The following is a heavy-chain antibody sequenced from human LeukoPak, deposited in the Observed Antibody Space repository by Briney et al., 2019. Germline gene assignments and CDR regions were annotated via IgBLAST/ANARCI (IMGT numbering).Heavy chain of an antibody. J-gene: IGHJ4*02. Sequence: SETLSLTCAAYGGSFSGYYWSWIRQPPGKGLEWIGEINHSGSTNYNPSLKSRVTISVDTSKNQFSLKLSSVTAADTAVYYCARGPMYSGWYERPLNYWGQGTPVTVSS. CDR2: INHSGST. D-gene: IGHD6-19*01. CDR3: ARGPMYSGWYERPLNY. CDR1: GGSFSGYY. V-gene: IGHV4-34*01.